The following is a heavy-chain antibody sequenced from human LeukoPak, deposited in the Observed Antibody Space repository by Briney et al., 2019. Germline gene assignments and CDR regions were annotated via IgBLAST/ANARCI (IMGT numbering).Heavy chain of an antibody. D-gene: IGHD2-15*01. J-gene: IGHJ4*02. CDR2: INPSGGST. CDR1: GYTFTSYY. CDR3: ARDRAANGGNPSFDY. Sequence: ASVKVSCKASGYTFTSYYMHWVRQAPGQGLEWMGIINPSGGSTSYAQKFQGRVTMTRDMSTSTVYMELSSLRSEDTAVYYCARDRAANGGNPSFDYWGQGTLVTVSS. V-gene: IGHV1-46*01.